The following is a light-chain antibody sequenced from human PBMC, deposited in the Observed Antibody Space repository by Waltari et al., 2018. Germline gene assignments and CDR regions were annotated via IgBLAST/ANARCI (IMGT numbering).Light chain of an antibody. V-gene: IGLV3-19*01. CDR1: SLRTYY. CDR3: ASRDSSGNHAV. J-gene: IGLJ2*01. Sequence: SSELTQDPAVSVALGQAVRITCQGDSLRTYYASWYQQKPGQAPVLVIYGKSNRPSGLPDLFSGSSSGNTASLTIGGAQAEDEAYYYCASRDSSGNHAVFGGGTKLTVL. CDR2: GKS.